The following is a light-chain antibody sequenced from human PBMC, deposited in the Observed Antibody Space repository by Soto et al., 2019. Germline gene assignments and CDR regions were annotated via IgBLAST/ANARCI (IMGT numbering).Light chain of an antibody. J-gene: IGKJ4*01. CDR3: QQYNDWPLT. V-gene: IGKV3-15*01. Sequence: EIVMTQSPATLSVCQGERATLSCRASQSVSSNLAWYQQKPGQAPRLLIYGASTRATGIPARFSGSGSGTDFALTISSLQSEDFAVYFCQQYNDWPLTFGGGTKVEIK. CDR1: QSVSSN. CDR2: GAS.